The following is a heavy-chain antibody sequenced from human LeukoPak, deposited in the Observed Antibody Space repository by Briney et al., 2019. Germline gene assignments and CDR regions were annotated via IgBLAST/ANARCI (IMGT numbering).Heavy chain of an antibody. CDR3: ARAYSYGYLGEVSLLLDY. Sequence: KPSETLSLTCTVSGYSISSGYYWGWIRQPPGKGLEWIGSIYHSGSTYYNPSLKSRVTISVDTSKNQFSLKLSSVTAADTAVYYCARAYSYGYLGEVSLLLDYWGQGTLVTVSS. D-gene: IGHD5-18*01. J-gene: IGHJ4*02. CDR2: IYHSGST. CDR1: GYSISSGYY. V-gene: IGHV4-38-2*02.